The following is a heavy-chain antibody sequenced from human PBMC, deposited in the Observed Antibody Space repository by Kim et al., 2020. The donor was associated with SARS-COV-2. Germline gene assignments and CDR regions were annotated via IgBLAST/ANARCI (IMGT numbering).Heavy chain of an antibody. CDR3: AIVGASFDY. Sequence: STKSAQKYQDRITMSRDTSTSTVYMELSSLRSEDTAVYYCAIVGASFDYWGQGTLVTVSS. CDR2: ST. D-gene: IGHD1-26*01. V-gene: IGHV1-46*03. J-gene: IGHJ4*02.